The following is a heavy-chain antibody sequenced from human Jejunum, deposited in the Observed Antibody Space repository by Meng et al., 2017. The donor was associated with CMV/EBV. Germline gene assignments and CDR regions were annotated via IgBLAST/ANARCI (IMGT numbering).Heavy chain of an antibody. CDR3: GENSHYYDSCTYVED. D-gene: IGHD3-22*01. CDR1: FTFNTYG. J-gene: IGHJ4*02. CDR2: IRYDGTQT. V-gene: IGHV3-30*02. Sequence: FTFNTYGMHWVRQAPGQGLEWVAFIRYDGTQTYYADSVKGRFTISRDNSKNTLYLQMNSLRPEDTALYYCGENSHYYDSCTYVEDWGQGTRVTVSS.